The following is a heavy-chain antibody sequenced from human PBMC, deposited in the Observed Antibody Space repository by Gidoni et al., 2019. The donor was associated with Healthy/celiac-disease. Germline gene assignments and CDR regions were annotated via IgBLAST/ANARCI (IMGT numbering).Heavy chain of an antibody. CDR3: ARDVGFWRGGAGYGMDV. CDR2: ISAYNGNT. Sequence: QVQLVQSGAEGKKPGASVKVSCKASGYTFTSYGIRGVRQAPGQGLEWMGWISAYNGNTNYAQKLQGRVTMTTDTSTSTAYMELRSLRSDDTAVYYCARDVGFWRGGAGYGMDVWGQGTTVTVSS. CDR1: GYTFTSYG. J-gene: IGHJ6*02. D-gene: IGHD3-3*01. V-gene: IGHV1-18*04.